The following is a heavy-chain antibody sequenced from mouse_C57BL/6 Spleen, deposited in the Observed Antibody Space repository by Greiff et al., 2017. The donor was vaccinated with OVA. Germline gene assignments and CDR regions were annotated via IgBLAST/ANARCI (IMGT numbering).Heavy chain of an antibody. Sequence: QVQLQQPGAELVKPGASVKLSCKASGYTFTSYWMHWVKQRPGRGLEWIGRIDPNSGGTKYTEKFKSKATLTVDKPSSTAYMQLSSLTSEDSAVYYCARWDYGSSYEGAYAMDYWGQGTSVTVSS. J-gene: IGHJ4*01. CDR3: ARWDYGSSYEGAYAMDY. CDR1: GYTFTSYW. V-gene: IGHV1-72*01. CDR2: IDPNSGGT. D-gene: IGHD1-1*01.